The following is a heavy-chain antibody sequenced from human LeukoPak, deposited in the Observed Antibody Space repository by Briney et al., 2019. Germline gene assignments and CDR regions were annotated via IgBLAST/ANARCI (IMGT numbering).Heavy chain of an antibody. D-gene: IGHD3-9*01. V-gene: IGHV3-53*01. CDR2: IYNGGTT. CDR1: GFSVSSNY. J-gene: IGHJ4*02. Sequence: GGSLRLSCAASGFSVSSNYMSWVRQAPGKGLEWVSVIYNGGTTYYVDSVKGRFSVSRDNSKNTLYLQMNSLRAEDTAVYYCARDHDILTGRALDYWGQGTLVTVSS. CDR3: ARDHDILTGRALDY.